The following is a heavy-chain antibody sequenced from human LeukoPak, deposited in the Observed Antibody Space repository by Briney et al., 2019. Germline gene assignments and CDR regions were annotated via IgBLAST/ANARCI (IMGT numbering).Heavy chain of an antibody. D-gene: IGHD2-2*01. CDR2: IYYSGNT. CDR3: GTQRKAARDDQLLFGFYFDS. CDR1: SGSVSSSSYY. V-gene: IGHV4-39*01. J-gene: IGHJ4*02. Sequence: PSETLSLTCTVSSGSVSSSSYYWGWVRQPPGKGLEWIGTIYYSGNTYYNPSLESRVTISVDTSKNQFSLKLSSVTAADTAVYYCGTQRKAARDDQLLFGFYFDSWSQGTLVTVSS.